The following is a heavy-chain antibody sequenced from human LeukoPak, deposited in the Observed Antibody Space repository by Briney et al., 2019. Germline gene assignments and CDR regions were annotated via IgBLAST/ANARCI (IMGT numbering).Heavy chain of an antibody. D-gene: IGHD6-13*01. CDR3: ATDRRHSSSFHFDY. J-gene: IGHJ4*02. Sequence: ASVKVPCKVSGYTLTELSMHWVRQAPGKGLEWMGGFDPEDGETIYAQKFQGRVTMTEDTSTDTAYKELSSLRSEDTAVYYCATDRRHSSSFHFDYWGQGTLVTVSS. V-gene: IGHV1-24*01. CDR1: GYTLTELS. CDR2: FDPEDGET.